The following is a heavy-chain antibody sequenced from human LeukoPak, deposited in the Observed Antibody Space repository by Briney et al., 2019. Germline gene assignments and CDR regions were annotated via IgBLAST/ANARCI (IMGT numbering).Heavy chain of an antibody. CDR2: INHSGST. CDR1: GGSFSGYY. Sequence: PSETLSLTCAVYGGSFSGYYWSWIRQPPGKGLEWIGEINHSGSTNYNPSLKSRVTISVDTSKNQFSLKLSSVTAADTAVYYCARVRGYSSGYISSWGQGTLVTVSS. D-gene: IGHD3-22*01. V-gene: IGHV4-34*01. J-gene: IGHJ4*02. CDR3: ARVRGYSSGYISS.